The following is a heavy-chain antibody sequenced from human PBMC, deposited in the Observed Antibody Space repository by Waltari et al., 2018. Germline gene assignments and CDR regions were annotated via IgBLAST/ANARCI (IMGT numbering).Heavy chain of an antibody. V-gene: IGHV3-23*01. Sequence: SGFTFSRSAMSWVRQVPGKGLEWVSGISGSGDRTDDADSVKGRFTISRDNSKNTLSLQMNSLRVEDTAIYYCAKGANPQHPYHFENWGQGTLVTVSS. CDR1: GFTFSRSA. CDR2: ISGSGDRT. J-gene: IGHJ4*02. CDR3: AKGANPQHPYHFEN.